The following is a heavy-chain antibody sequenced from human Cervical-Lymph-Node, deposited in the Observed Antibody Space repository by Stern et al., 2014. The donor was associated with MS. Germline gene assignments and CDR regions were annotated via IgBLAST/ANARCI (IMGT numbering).Heavy chain of an antibody. CDR2: GSGSGSGP. CDR3: AVHRYCSPASCSDTVAPRTYYFDY. CDR1: GFAFTSHA. V-gene: IGHV3-23*04. Sequence: EVHLVESGGGLVQPGGSLRLSCATSGFAFTSHAMSWVRQAPGKGLEWVASGSGSGSGPYCADAVTGRITISRDNVKNTLDLQMNSLRVEDTAIYYCAVHRYCSPASCSDTVAPRTYYFDYWGQGTLVTVST. J-gene: IGHJ4*02. D-gene: IGHD2-15*01.